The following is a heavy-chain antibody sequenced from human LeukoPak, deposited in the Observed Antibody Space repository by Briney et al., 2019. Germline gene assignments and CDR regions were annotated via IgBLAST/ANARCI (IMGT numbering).Heavy chain of an antibody. Sequence: ASVKVSCKASGYTFTSYDINWVRQATGQGLEWMGWMNPNSGNTGYAQKFQGRVTMTRNTSISTAYMELSSLRSEDTAVYYCARGHSSSSDGYYYYYYMDVWGKGTTVTVSS. CDR1: GYTFTSYD. V-gene: IGHV1-8*01. CDR2: MNPNSGNT. CDR3: ARGHSSSSDGYYYYYYMDV. D-gene: IGHD6-6*01. J-gene: IGHJ6*03.